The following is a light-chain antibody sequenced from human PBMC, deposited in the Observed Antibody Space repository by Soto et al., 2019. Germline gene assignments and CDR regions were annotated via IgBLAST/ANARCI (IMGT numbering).Light chain of an antibody. Sequence: QSVLTQPASVSGSPGQSITISCTGTSSDVGSYTLVSWYQQHPGKAPKLMIYEGSKRPSGVANRISGSKSGNTASLTISGLQAEDEADYYCCSYAGSSAWVFGGGTKLTVL. CDR3: CSYAGSSAWV. V-gene: IGLV2-23*01. CDR1: SSDVGSYTL. CDR2: EGS. J-gene: IGLJ3*02.